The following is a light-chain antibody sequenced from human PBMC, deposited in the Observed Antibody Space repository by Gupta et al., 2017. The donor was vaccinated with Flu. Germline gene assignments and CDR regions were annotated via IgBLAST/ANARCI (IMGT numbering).Light chain of an antibody. V-gene: IGLV2-14*01. CDR2: EVT. CDR3: SSFTSSNTWV. J-gene: IGLJ3*02. CDR1: SSEVGRYNY. Sequence: QSALTPPVSVSGSPGQSITISCTGTSSEVGRYNYVSWFQHHPGKAPKLMIYEVTKRPAGVANRFSGSKSGNTASLTISGLQADDEADYYCSSFTSSNTWVFGGGTKLTVL.